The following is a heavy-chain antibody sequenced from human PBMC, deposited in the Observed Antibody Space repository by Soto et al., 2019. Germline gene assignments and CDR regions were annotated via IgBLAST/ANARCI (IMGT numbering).Heavy chain of an antibody. J-gene: IGHJ4*02. CDR1: GFTFTRYS. CDR3: ARESEDLTSNFDY. Sequence: EVQLVESGGGLVKPGGSLRLSCAASGFTFTRYSMNWVRQAQGKGIEWVSSISSTTNYIYYGDSMKGRFTITRDNAKNSLYLEMNSLRAEDTAVYYCARESEDLTSNFDYWGQGTLVTVSS. CDR2: ISSTTNYI. V-gene: IGHV3-21*06.